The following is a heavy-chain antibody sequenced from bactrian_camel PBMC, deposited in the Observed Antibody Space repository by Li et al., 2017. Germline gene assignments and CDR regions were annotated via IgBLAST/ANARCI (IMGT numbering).Heavy chain of an antibody. CDR2: IDGIGGT. Sequence: VQLVESGGGSVQAGGSLRLSCAASGSTRSRLCMAWFRLGPGKKREGVAAIDGIGGTSYADSVKGRFTISKDNAKNTLYLQMDSLKPEDTAVYYCAASTIASNENALSPDRYTYWGQGTQVTV. CDR1: GSTRSRLC. J-gene: IGHJ4*01. CDR3: AASTIASNENALSPDRYTY. D-gene: IGHD4*01. V-gene: IGHV3S26*01.